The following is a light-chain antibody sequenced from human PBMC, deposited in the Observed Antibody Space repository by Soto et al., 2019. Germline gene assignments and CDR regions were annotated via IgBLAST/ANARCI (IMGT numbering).Light chain of an antibody. V-gene: IGKV4-1*01. CDR3: QQDESTPPT. CDR1: QSVLYSSNNKNY. Sequence: DIVMTQSPDSLAVSLGERATINCKSSQSVLYSSNNKNYLDWYQQRPGQPPKLFIYWASTRESGVPDRFSGSVSGTDFALTITSLQAEDLAVYYCQQDESTPPTFGRGTKLEIK. J-gene: IGKJ2*01. CDR2: WAS.